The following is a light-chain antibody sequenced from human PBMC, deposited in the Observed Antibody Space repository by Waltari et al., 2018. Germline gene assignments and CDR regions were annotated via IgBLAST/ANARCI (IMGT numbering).Light chain of an antibody. CDR1: SLSYYY. CDR3: NSRDSRGHPLV. V-gene: IGLV3-19*01. J-gene: IGLJ1*01. CDR2: AHN. Sequence: SSELTQDPVVSVALGQTVRITCQGDSLSYYYANWYHQKPVQDPVLVMYAHNNRPSGIPDRFSGSYSGTTASLIITGAQAEDEGDYYCNSRDSRGHPLVFGTGTKVTVL.